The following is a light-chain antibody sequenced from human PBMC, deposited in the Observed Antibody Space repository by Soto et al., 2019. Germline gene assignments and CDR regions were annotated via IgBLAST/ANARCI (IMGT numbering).Light chain of an antibody. CDR3: QRYSSSPYT. CDR1: QTVSSGY. V-gene: IGKV3D-20*01. Sequence: EIVLTQSPVTLSLSPGERATLSCGASQTVSSGYLAWYQQRPGLAPRLLIYDASSRATGIPGRFSGSGSGTDFSLTISRLEPEDFAVYYCQRYSSSPYTFGQGTRLEIK. J-gene: IGKJ5*01. CDR2: DAS.